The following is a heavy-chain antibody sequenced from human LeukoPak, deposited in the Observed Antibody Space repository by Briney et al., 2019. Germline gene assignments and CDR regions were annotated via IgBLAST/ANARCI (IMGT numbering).Heavy chain of an antibody. CDR3: AKKTPGIHPFDS. D-gene: IGHD6-13*01. CDR1: GFTFRTSA. V-gene: IGHV3-23*01. Sequence: LPGGSLRLSCAASGFTFRTSAFSWVRQSPGGGLEWVSTVGTDSDTYYADSVKGRFTISRDNSKNTVYLQITGLRADDTAVYYCAKKTPGIHPFDSWGQGTLVTVSP. J-gene: IGHJ4*02. CDR2: VGTDSDT.